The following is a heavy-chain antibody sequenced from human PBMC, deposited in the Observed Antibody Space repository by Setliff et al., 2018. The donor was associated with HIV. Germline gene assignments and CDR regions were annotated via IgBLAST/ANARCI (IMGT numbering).Heavy chain of an antibody. CDR2: IYYSGGK. CDR1: NGSISTYY. CDR3: ARESLAAFDI. J-gene: IGHJ3*02. Sequence: PSETLSLTCIISNGSISTYYWSWFRPTPGKGLEWLGHIYYSGGKNYNPSLNSRVTISIETSKNHFSLKLTSVTAADTAIYYCARESLAAFDIWGQGTLGTVSS. V-gene: IGHV4-59*01.